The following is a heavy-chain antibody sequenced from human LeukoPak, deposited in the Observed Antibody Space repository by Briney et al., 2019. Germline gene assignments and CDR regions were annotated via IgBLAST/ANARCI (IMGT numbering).Heavy chain of an antibody. CDR1: GYRFTSYW. CDR3: ARTDMEHYDILTGYFGFDY. V-gene: IGHV5-51*01. Sequence: GESLKISCQGSGYRFTSYWIGWVRQMPGKGLEWMGIIYPGDSDTRYSPSFQGQVTISADKSISTAYLQWSSLKASDTAMYYCARTDMEHYDILTGYFGFDYWGQGTLVTVSS. CDR2: IYPGDSDT. D-gene: IGHD3-9*01. J-gene: IGHJ4*02.